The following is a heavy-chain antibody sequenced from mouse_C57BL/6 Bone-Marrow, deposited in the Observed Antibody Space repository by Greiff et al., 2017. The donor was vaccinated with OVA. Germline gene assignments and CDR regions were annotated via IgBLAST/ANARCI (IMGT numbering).Heavy chain of an antibody. CDR3: ARNGSRGNYFDY. J-gene: IGHJ2*01. D-gene: IGHD1-1*01. Sequence: QVQLQQPGAELVMPGASVKLSCKASGYTFTSYWMHWVKQRPEQGLEWIGEIDPSDSYTNYNQKFKGKSTLTVDKSSSTAYMQLSSLTSEDSAVYYGARNGSRGNYFDYWGQGTTLTVSS. V-gene: IGHV1-69*01. CDR2: IDPSDSYT. CDR1: GYTFTSYW.